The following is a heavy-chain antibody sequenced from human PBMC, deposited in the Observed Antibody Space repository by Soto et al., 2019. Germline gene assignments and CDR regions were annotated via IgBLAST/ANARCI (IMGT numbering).Heavy chain of an antibody. J-gene: IGHJ4*02. CDR1: GFSPSTSGEG. Sequence: ASGPTLVNSTQTLTLTCNFSGFSPSTSGEGVGWIRQPPGKALEWLAVVYWDDDKRYSPSLMSRLTITKDTSTKQVVLTMTNMDPVDTATYYCVHRRVRIFDFWGQGVLVTVSS. CDR3: VHRRVRIFDF. CDR2: VYWDDDK. V-gene: IGHV2-5*02.